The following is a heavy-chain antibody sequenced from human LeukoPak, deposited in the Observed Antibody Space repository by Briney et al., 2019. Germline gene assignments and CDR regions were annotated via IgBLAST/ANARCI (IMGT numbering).Heavy chain of an antibody. J-gene: IGHJ4*02. CDR3: AREPGIAAGDF. Sequence: PSQTLSLTCTVSGGSISSGSYYWSWIRQPAGKGLEWIGRIYTSGSTNYNPSLKSRVTISVDTSKNQFSLKLSSVTAADTAVYYCAREPGIAAGDFWGQGTLVTVSS. CDR2: IYTSGST. CDR1: GGSISSGSYY. V-gene: IGHV4-61*02. D-gene: IGHD6-25*01.